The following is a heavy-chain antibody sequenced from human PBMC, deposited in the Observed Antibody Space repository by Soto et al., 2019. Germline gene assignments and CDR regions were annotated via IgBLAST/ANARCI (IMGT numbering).Heavy chain of an antibody. J-gene: IGHJ6*03. CDR1: GGSISSYY. CDR3: ARQGDIVVVPAAMRPSDYYYYMDV. D-gene: IGHD2-2*01. CDR2: IYYSGST. V-gene: IGHV4-59*08. Sequence: LSLTCTVSGGSISSYYWSWIRQPPGKGLEWIGYIYYSGSTNYNPSLKSRVTISVDTSKNQFSLKLSSVTAADTAVYYCARQGDIVVVPAAMRPSDYYYYMDVWGKGTTVTVSS.